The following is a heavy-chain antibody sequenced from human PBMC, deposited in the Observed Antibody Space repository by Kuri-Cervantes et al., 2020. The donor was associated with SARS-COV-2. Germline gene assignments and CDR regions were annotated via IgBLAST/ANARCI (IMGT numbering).Heavy chain of an antibody. CDR2: IYYSGST. Sequence: SETLSLTCTGSGGPISSSNYYWSWIRQPPGKGLEWIGYIYYSGSTNYNPSLKSRVTISVDTSKNQFSLKLSSVTAADTAVYYCARVSHYDFWSGYYTPDAFDIWGQGTMVTVSS. V-gene: IGHV4-61*01. D-gene: IGHD3-3*01. CDR1: GGPISSSNYY. J-gene: IGHJ3*02. CDR3: ARVSHYDFWSGYYTPDAFDI.